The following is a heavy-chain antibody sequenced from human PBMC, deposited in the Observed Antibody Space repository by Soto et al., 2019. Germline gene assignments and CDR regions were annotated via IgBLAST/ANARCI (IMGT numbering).Heavy chain of an antibody. CDR2: IYPDDSDT. Sequence: PGESLKISCQASGYSFSNFWIAWVRQMPGEGLEWLGIIYPDDSDTRYSPSFLGQVTISADKSIKTTDLQWSSLKASDTAIYFCASSVLVTSTMNYFDLWGQGTLVTVSA. V-gene: IGHV5-51*01. J-gene: IGHJ4*02. CDR1: GYSFSNFW. D-gene: IGHD2-8*02. CDR3: ASSVLVTSTMNYFDL.